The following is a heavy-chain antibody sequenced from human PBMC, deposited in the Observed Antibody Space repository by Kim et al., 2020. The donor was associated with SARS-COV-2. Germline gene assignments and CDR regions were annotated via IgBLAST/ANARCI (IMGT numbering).Heavy chain of an antibody. V-gene: IGHV3-13*01. J-gene: IGHJ5*02. CDR3: ARGRWSYDFWSGYKGGAYWFDP. D-gene: IGHD3-3*01. Sequence: GGSLRLSCAASGFTFSSYDMHWVRQATGKGLEWVSATGTAGDTYYPGSVQRRFTIPSENAKNSLYLQMNSLRAGDTAVYYCARGRWSYDFWSGYKGGAYWFDPWGQGTLVTVSS. CDR2: TGTAGDT. CDR1: GFTFSSYD.